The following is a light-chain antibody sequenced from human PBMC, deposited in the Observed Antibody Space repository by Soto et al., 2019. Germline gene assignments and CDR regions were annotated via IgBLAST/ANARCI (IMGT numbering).Light chain of an antibody. V-gene: IGKV3-15*01. CDR2: AAS. J-gene: IGKJ4*01. Sequence: EIVMTQSPATLSLSPGERVTLSCRASQSVTRNLSWYQHTPGQSPRLLISAASSGATGLPSRFSGSGSGTALSLTSRRLQAECAAFYYCRHYHHGPVSFGGGTKGEIK. CDR1: QSVTRN. CDR3: RHYHHGPVS.